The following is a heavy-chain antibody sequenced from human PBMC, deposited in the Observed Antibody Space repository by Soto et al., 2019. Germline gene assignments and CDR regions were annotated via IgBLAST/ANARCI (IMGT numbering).Heavy chain of an antibody. CDR3: AKMSSENYYDPVFS. J-gene: IGHJ4*02. D-gene: IGHD3-22*01. Sequence: QVQLVESGGGLVKTGGSLRIVCEASGFTFSDYYMSWVRQAPGKGLEWVSYISSSGNIIYYADSVKGRFTISRDNAKNSVYLQMNSLRAEDTAVYFCAKMSSENYYDPVFSWGQGTLVTVSS. CDR1: GFTFSDYY. CDR2: ISSSGNII. V-gene: IGHV3-11*01.